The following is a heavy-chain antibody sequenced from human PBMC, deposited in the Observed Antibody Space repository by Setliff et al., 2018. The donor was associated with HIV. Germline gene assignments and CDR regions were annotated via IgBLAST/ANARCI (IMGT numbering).Heavy chain of an antibody. J-gene: IGHJ1*01. Sequence: SETLSLTCTVSGYSISSDYYWGWIRQPPGKGLEWIGNIYHSGSTNYNPSLKSRVTISVDTSKNQFSLKLSSVTAADTAVYYCASTYCGGDCYSRYFQHWGQGTLVTVSS. CDR2: IYHSGST. CDR1: GYSISSDYY. CDR3: ASTYCGGDCYSRYFQH. V-gene: IGHV4-38-2*02. D-gene: IGHD2-21*02.